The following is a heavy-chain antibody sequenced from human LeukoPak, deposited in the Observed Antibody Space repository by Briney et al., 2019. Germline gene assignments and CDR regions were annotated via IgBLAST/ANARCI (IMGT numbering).Heavy chain of an antibody. J-gene: IGHJ4*02. CDR3: ASSLVVVPAAHFDY. D-gene: IGHD2-2*01. Sequence: SQTLSLTCTVSGGSISSGGYYWSWIWQPPGKGLEWIGYIYHSGSTYYNPSLKSRVTISVDRSKNQFSLKLSSVTAADTAVYYCASSLVVVPAAHFDYWGQGTLVTVSS. CDR2: IYHSGST. CDR1: GGSISSGGYY. V-gene: IGHV4-30-2*02.